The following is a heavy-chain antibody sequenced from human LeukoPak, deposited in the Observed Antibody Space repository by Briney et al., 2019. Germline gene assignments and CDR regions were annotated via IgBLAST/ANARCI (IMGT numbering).Heavy chain of an antibody. V-gene: IGHV4-39*07. J-gene: IGHJ6*03. CDR1: GGSISSSSYY. CDR3: ARVGAARPYYYYYYMDV. CDR2: IYYSGST. Sequence: PSETLSLTCTVSGGSISSSSYYWGWIRQPPGKGLEWIGSIYYSGSTYYNPSLKSRVTISVDTSKNQFSLKLSSVTAADTAVYYCARVGAARPYYYYYYMDVWGKGTTVTVSS. D-gene: IGHD6-6*01.